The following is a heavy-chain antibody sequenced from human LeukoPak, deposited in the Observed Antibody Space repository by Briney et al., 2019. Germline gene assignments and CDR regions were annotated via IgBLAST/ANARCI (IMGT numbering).Heavy chain of an antibody. CDR1: GGSISSGDYY. CDR3: ARRTLWFGDLAYFDY. D-gene: IGHD3-10*01. Sequence: SETLSLTCTVSGGSISSGDYYWSWIRQPPGKGLEWIGYIYYSGSTYYNPSLKSRVTISVDTSKNQFSLKLSSVTAADTAVYYCARRTLWFGDLAYFDYWGQGTLVTVSS. J-gene: IGHJ4*02. CDR2: IYYSGST. V-gene: IGHV4-30-4*02.